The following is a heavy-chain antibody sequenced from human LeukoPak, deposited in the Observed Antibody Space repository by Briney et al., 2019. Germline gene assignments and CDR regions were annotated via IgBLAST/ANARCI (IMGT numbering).Heavy chain of an antibody. CDR3: ARVPARPETAVGYYFDY. D-gene: IGHD5-18*01. CDR1: GGSISSTSDY. J-gene: IGHJ4*02. V-gene: IGHV4-39*07. Sequence: SETLSLTCTVSGGSISSTSDYWGWIRQPPGKGLEWIGNIYYSGSTYYNPSLKSRVTISVDTSKNQFSLKLNSVTAADTAVYYCARVPARPETAVGYYFDYWGQGTLVIVSS. CDR2: IYYSGST.